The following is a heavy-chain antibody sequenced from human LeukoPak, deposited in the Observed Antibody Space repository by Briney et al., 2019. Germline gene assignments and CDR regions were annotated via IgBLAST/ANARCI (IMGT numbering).Heavy chain of an antibody. Sequence: GGSLRLSCAASGFTFSIYDMNWVRQAPGKGLEWISYISNSGGRIEYADSVKGRFTISRDNVKNSLYLQLSSLRAEDTAVYYCAKLPTSAGDYVYMDYWGQGTLVTVSS. CDR3: AKLPTSAGDYVYMDY. CDR2: ISNSGGRI. J-gene: IGHJ4*02. CDR1: GFTFSIYD. D-gene: IGHD3-16*01. V-gene: IGHV3-48*03.